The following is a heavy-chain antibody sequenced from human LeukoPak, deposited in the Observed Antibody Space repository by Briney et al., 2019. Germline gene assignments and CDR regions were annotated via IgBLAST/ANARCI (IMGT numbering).Heavy chain of an antibody. CDR3: ARSVVVVAQFDP. D-gene: IGHD2-15*01. CDR2: INPSDGST. CDR1: GYTFTSYY. J-gene: IGHJ5*02. Sequence: PVASVKVSCKASGYTFTSYYMHWVRQAPGQGLEWMGIINPSDGSTSYAQKFQGRVTMTRDTSTSTVYMELSSLRSEDTAVYYCARSVVVVAQFDPWGQGTLVTVSS. V-gene: IGHV1-46*01.